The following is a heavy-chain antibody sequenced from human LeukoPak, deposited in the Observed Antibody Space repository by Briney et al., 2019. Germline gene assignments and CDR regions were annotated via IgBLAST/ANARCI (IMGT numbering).Heavy chain of an antibody. Sequence: SVKVSCTASGGTFSSYAISWVRQAPGQGLEWMGGIIPIFGTANYAQKFQGRVTITADESTSTAYMELSSLRSEDTAVYYCATDFWSGYYYPTGFGADAFDIWGQGTMVTVSS. CDR3: ATDFWSGYYYPTGFGADAFDI. CDR1: GGTFSSYA. CDR2: IIPIFGTA. D-gene: IGHD3-3*01. V-gene: IGHV1-69*13. J-gene: IGHJ3*02.